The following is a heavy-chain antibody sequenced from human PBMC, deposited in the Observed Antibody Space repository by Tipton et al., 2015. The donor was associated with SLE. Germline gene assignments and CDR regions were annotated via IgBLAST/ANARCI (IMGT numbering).Heavy chain of an antibody. CDR1: GFTFGNYA. V-gene: IGHV3-23*03. Sequence: SLRLSCAASGFTFGNYAMSWIRQAPGKGLEWVSIIYSDSSGAYYADSVKGRFTISRDNSKDTLYLHMSSLRAEDTAVYYCAKSLRYSHGNDAFDIWGQGTMVVVSS. CDR2: IYSDSSGA. D-gene: IGHD5-18*01. CDR3: AKSLRYSHGNDAFDI. J-gene: IGHJ3*02.